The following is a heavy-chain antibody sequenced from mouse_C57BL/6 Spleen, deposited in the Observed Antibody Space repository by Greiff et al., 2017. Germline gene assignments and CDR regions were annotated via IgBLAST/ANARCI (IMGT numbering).Heavy chain of an antibody. V-gene: IGHV1-81*01. Sequence: QVQLQQSGAELARPGASVKLSCKASGYTFTSYGISWVKQRTGQGLEWIGEIYPRSGNTYYNEKFKGKATLTADKSSSTAYMELRSLTSEDSAVYFCLLYYYGSEGFAYWGQGTLVTVSA. J-gene: IGHJ3*01. CDR1: GYTFTSYG. CDR2: IYPRSGNT. CDR3: LLYYYGSEGFAY. D-gene: IGHD1-1*01.